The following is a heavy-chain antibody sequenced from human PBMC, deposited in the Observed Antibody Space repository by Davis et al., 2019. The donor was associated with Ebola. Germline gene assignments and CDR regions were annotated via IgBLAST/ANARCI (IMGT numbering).Heavy chain of an antibody. V-gene: IGHV3-11*05. CDR1: GFTFSDYY. J-gene: IGHJ4*02. Sequence: GGSLRLSCAASGFTFSDYYMSWIRQAPGKGLEWVSYISSSSSYTNYADSVKGRFTISRDDSENTLYLQMNSLRADDTAMYYCVRGGWDNVMVVATIPLFDYWGQGILVTVSS. CDR3: VRGGWDNVMVVATIPLFDY. D-gene: IGHD2-15*01. CDR2: ISSSSSYT.